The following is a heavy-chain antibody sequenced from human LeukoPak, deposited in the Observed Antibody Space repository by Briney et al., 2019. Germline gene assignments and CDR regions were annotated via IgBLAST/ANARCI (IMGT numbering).Heavy chain of an antibody. CDR2: IPDRGGGT. D-gene: IGHD3-16*01. J-gene: IGHJ4*02. V-gene: IGHV3-23*01. CDR1: GFTFSTYA. Sequence: GGSLRLSCAASGFTFSTYAMTWVRQAPGRGLEWVSTIPDRGGGTYYADSVKGRFTISRDNAKNTLSLQMNSLRADDTAVYYCARGLYGPDYWGQGTLVTVSP. CDR3: ARGLYGPDY.